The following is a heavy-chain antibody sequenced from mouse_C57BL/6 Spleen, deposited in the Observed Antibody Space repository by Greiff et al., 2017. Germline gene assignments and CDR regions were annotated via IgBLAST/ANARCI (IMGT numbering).Heavy chain of an antibody. CDR2: INPSNGGT. V-gene: IGHV1-53*01. Sequence: VQLQQPGSELVKPGASVKLSCKASGYTFTSYWMHWVKQRPGQGLEWIGIINPSNGGTNYNEKFKSKATLTVDKSSSTAYMQLSSLTSEASAVYYSARGEVTTDDYGMDYWGQGTSVTVSS. CDR3: ARGEVTTDDYGMDY. CDR1: GYTFTSYW. J-gene: IGHJ4*01. D-gene: IGHD2-5*01.